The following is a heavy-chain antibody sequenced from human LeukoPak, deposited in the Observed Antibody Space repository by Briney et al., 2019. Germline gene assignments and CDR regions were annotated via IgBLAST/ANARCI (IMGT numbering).Heavy chain of an antibody. D-gene: IGHD2-21*02. CDR1: GYSISTSDY. Sequence: ETLSLTCAISGYSISTSDYWGWIRQPPGKGLEWIGNFHHIGNTYSNPSLKNRVTISLDTSTNQFSLKLSSVPAADTAVYYCARVLIVVVTEEYDALDIWGQGTMVTVSS. CDR3: ARVLIVVVTEEYDALDI. CDR2: FHHIGNT. V-gene: IGHV4-38-2*01. J-gene: IGHJ3*02.